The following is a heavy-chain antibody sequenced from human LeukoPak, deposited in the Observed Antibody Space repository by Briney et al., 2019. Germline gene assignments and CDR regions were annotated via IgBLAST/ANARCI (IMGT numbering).Heavy chain of an antibody. Sequence: ASVKVSCKTSGYTFADYGMHWVRQAPRQSLEWMGWINTGNGNTKSSQKFQDRVALTRDTSASTAYMELSSLRSEDTAVYYCARVRFSDFWSGYLFLNYGMDVWGQGTTVTVSS. J-gene: IGHJ6*02. CDR2: INTGNGNT. CDR3: ARVRFSDFWSGYLFLNYGMDV. V-gene: IGHV1-3*04. CDR1: GYTFADYG. D-gene: IGHD3-3*01.